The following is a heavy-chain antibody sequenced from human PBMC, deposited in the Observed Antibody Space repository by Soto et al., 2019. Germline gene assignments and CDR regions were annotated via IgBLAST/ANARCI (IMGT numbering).Heavy chain of an antibody. CDR2: ISAYNGNT. Sequence: QVQLVQSGAEVKKPGASVKVSCKASGYTFTSYGISWVRQAPGQGLEWMGWISAYNGNTNYAQKLQGRVTMTTDTSTSTDYMELRSLRSDDTAVYYCARVRLTVYYYYGMDVWGQGTTVTVSS. D-gene: IGHD3-10*01. CDR3: ARVRLTVYYYYGMDV. CDR1: GYTFTSYG. V-gene: IGHV1-18*04. J-gene: IGHJ6*02.